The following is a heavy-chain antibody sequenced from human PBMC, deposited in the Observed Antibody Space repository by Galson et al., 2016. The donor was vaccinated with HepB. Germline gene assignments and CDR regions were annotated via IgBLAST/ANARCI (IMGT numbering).Heavy chain of an antibody. CDR3: ARNRVYGDYYYYGMDV. Sequence: LRLSCAASGFTFSSYGMHWVRQAPGKGLEWVAVIWYDGSNKYYADSVKGRFTISRDNSKNTLYLQMNSLRAEDTAVYYCARNRVYGDYYYYGMDVWGQGTTVTVSS. V-gene: IGHV3-33*01. CDR1: GFTFSSYG. CDR2: IWYDGSNK. D-gene: IGHD4-17*01. J-gene: IGHJ6*02.